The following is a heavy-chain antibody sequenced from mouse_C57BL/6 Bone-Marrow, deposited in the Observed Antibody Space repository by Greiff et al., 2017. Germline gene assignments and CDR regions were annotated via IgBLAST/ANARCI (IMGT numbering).Heavy chain of an antibody. CDR3: TPYDYAMDY. V-gene: IGHV14-4*01. CDR2: IDPENGDT. D-gene: IGHD2-10*02. Sequence: EVQVVESGAELVRPGASVKLSCTASGFNIKDDYMHWVKQRPEQGLEWIGWIDPENGDTEYASKFQGKATITADTSSNTAYLQLSSLTSEDTAVYYCTPYDYAMDYWGQGTSVTVSS. CDR1: GFNIKDDY. J-gene: IGHJ4*01.